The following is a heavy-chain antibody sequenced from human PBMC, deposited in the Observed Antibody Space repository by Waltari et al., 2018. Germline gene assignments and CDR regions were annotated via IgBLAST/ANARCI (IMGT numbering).Heavy chain of an antibody. J-gene: IGHJ4*02. CDR1: GFTVSNNY. CDR2: IYSGGTT. V-gene: IGHV3-66*01. CDR3: STRHY. Sequence: EVQLVESGGDLVQPGGSLRLSCAASGFTVSNNYMSWVRQAPGKWLEWVSLIYSGGTTYYADSVKGRFTSSRDKSNNTLYLQMNSLRAEDTSVYYCSTRHYWGQGTLVTVSS.